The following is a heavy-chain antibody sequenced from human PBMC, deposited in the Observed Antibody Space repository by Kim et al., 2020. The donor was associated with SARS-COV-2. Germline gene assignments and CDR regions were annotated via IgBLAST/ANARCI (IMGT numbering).Heavy chain of an antibody. CDR1: GGSFSGYY. V-gene: IGHV4-34*01. CDR3: ARGLLWFGDRRRRFDP. J-gene: IGHJ5*02. Sequence: SETLSLTCAVYGGSFSGYYWSWIRQPPGKGLEWVGEINHSGSTKYNPSLKSRVTISVDTSKNQFSLKLSSVTAADTAVYYCARGLLWFGDRRRRFDPWGQGTLVTVSS. D-gene: IGHD3-10*01. CDR2: INHSGST.